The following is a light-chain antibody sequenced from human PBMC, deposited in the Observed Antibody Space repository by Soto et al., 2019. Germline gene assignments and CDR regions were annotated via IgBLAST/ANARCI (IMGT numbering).Light chain of an antibody. Sequence: QSALTQPRSVSGSPGQSVTISCTGTNSDIGNYNYVSWYQQHPGKAPKVMIYDVSRRPSGVPDRFSGSKSGNTASLTISGLQAEDEADYSCCSHAGKYTLWVFGGGTTLTAL. CDR3: CSHAGKYTLWV. J-gene: IGLJ3*02. V-gene: IGLV2-11*01. CDR2: DVS. CDR1: NSDIGNYNY.